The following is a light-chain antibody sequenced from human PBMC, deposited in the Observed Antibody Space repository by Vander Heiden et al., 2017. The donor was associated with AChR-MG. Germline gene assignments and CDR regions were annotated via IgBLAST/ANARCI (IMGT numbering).Light chain of an antibody. Sequence: QSALTQPASVSGSPGQSITISCTGTSSDIGAYNYVSWYQQHPDKAPKLLIYDVSNRPSGVSNRFSGSKSGNTASLTISGLQAEDEADYYCSSYSSSSTLKVFGGGTKLTVL. J-gene: IGLJ3*02. CDR3: SSYSSSSTLKV. CDR1: SSDIGAYNY. V-gene: IGLV2-14*03. CDR2: DVS.